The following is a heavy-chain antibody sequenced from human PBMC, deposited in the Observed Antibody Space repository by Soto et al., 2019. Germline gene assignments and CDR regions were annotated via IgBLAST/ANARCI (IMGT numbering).Heavy chain of an antibody. D-gene: IGHD6-19*01. CDR1: GFTFSSYN. J-gene: IGHJ4*02. CDR2: INSDGSKT. Sequence: EVQLVESGGGLVQPGGSLRLSCGASGFTFSSYNMHLVRQGPGKGLVWVSRINSDGSKTRYADSVKGRFTISRDNAKNTLYLQMNSLRVEDTAIYYCARGGAVSSGWYDGHWGQGTLVNVSS. CDR3: ARGGAVSSGWYDGH. V-gene: IGHV3-74*01.